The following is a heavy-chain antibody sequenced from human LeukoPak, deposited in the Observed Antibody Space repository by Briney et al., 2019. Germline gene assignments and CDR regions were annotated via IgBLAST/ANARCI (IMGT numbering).Heavy chain of an antibody. CDR1: GYTFTSYD. Sequence: ASVKVSCKASGYTFTSYDISWVRQAPGQGLEWMGGIIPIFGTANYAQKFQGRVTITTDESTSTAYMELSSLRSEDTAVYYCARLVVVTATTGWFDPWGQGTLVTVSS. CDR3: ARLVVVTATTGWFDP. V-gene: IGHV1-69*05. J-gene: IGHJ5*02. D-gene: IGHD2-21*02. CDR2: IIPIFGTA.